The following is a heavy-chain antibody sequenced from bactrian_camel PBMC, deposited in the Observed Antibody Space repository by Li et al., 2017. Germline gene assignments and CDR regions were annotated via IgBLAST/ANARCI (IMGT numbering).Heavy chain of an antibody. Sequence: HVQLVESGGGLVQPGGSLRLSCEASGFIFSTTWMNWVRQAPGEGLEWVSSISGSSRTYYSNSVKGRFTISRDNGKNTVYLQMNSLKSEDTALYYCATDFPWAVGGSSVAAQWNWGQGTQVTVS. CDR2: ISGSSRT. J-gene: IGHJ4*01. D-gene: IGHD1*01. CDR1: GFIFSTTW. CDR3: ATDFPWAVGGSSVAAQWN. V-gene: IGHV3S6*01.